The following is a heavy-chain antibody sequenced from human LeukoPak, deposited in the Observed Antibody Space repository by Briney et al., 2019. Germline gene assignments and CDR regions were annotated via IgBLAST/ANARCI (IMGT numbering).Heavy chain of an antibody. Sequence: PSETLSLTCTVSGGSISSYYWSWIRQPAGKGLEWIGRIYTSGSTNYSPSLKSRVTMSVDTSKNQFSLKLSSVTAADTAVYYCAREPGHYDFWSGYYFDYWGQGTLVTVSS. J-gene: IGHJ4*02. CDR3: AREPGHYDFWSGYYFDY. CDR2: IYTSGST. D-gene: IGHD3-3*01. V-gene: IGHV4-4*07. CDR1: GGSISSYY.